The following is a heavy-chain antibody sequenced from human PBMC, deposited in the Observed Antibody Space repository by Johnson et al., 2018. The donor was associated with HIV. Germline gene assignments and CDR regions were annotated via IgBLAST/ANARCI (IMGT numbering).Heavy chain of an antibody. J-gene: IGHJ3*02. CDR2: IGTAGDT. Sequence: VQLVESGGGLVQPGGSLRLSCAASGFTFSSYAMSWVRQAPGKGLEWVSAIGTAGDTYYPGSVKGRFTISRENAKNSLYLQMNSLRAGDTAVYYCAGVEGGSSSNAFEIWGQGTMVTVSS. D-gene: IGHD6-13*01. V-gene: IGHV3-13*01. CDR3: AGVEGGSSSNAFEI. CDR1: GFTFSSYA.